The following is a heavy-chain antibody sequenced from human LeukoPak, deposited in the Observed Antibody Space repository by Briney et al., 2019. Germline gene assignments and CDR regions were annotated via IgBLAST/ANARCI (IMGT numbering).Heavy chain of an antibody. J-gene: IGHJ4*02. Sequence: PSETLSLTCSVSGGSISSYYWSWIRQPPGKGLEWIGYIYYSGSTNYNPSLKSRVTISVDTSKNQFSLKLSSVTAADTAVYYCARDCSSSSCYFDYWSQGTLVSVAS. CDR1: GGSISSYY. CDR3: ARDCSSSSCYFDY. CDR2: IYYSGST. V-gene: IGHV4-59*01. D-gene: IGHD2-2*01.